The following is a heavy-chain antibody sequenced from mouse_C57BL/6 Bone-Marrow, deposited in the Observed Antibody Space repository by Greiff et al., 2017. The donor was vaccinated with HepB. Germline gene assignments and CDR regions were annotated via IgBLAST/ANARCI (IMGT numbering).Heavy chain of an antibody. J-gene: IGHJ4*01. CDR2: IDPENGDT. Sequence: FQLQQSGAELVRPGASVKLSCTASGFNIKDDYMHWVKQRPEQGLEWIGWIDPENGDTEYASKFQGKATITADTSSNTAYLQLSSLTSEDTAVYYCTTLGAYAMDYWGQGTSVTVSS. V-gene: IGHV14-4*01. CDR3: TTLGAYAMDY. CDR1: GFNIKDDY.